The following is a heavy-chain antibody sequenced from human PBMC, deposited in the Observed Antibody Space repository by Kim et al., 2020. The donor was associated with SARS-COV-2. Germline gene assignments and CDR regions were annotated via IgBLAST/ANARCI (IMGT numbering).Heavy chain of an antibody. CDR3: ARDIFSAAMAPEY. D-gene: IGHD5-18*01. V-gene: IGHV3-30*01. Sequence: YAESVKGRFTITRDKSKNTLYLQMNSLRAEDTAVYYCARDIFSAAMAPEYWGQGTLVTVSS. J-gene: IGHJ4*02.